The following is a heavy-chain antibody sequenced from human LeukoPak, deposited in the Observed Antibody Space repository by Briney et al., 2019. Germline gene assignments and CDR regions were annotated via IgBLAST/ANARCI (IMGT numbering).Heavy chain of an antibody. CDR2: IYYSGST. CDR1: GGSISSSSYY. J-gene: IGHJ4*02. CDR3: ASSRNYLLLV. V-gene: IGHV4-39*07. Sequence: SETLSLTCTVSGGSISSSSYYWGWIRQPPGKGLEWIGSIYYSGSTYYNPSIKSRVIISVDTSKNQFSLKLSSVTAADTAVYYCASSRNYLLLVWGQGTLVTVSS. D-gene: IGHD4-11*01.